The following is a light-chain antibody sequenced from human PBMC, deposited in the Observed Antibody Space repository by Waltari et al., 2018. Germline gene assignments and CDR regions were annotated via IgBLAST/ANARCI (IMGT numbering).Light chain of an antibody. J-gene: IGKJ1*01. CDR3: PQYNIWPPGT. CDR2: RAS. Sequence: MVVTQSPATLSLSPGERATLSCRTSQTIATSVAWYQQRPGQAPRLLIYRASTRATGIPDRFGGSRSDSAFTLTVCSLQAEDVALYYCPQYNIWPPGTFGQGNKVEI. CDR1: QTIATS. V-gene: IGKV3-15*01.